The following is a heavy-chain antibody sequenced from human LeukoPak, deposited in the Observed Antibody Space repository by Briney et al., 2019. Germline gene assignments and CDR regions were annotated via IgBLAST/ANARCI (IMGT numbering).Heavy chain of an antibody. V-gene: IGHV4-59*01. CDR2: IYYSGST. CDR3: ARDAGYYYDSSGYDY. J-gene: IGHJ4*02. CDR1: GGSISSYY. Sequence: SKTLSLTCTVSGGSISSYYWSWIRQPPGKGLEWIGYIYYSGSTNYNPSLKSRVTISVDTSKNQFSLKLSSVTAADTAVYYCARDAGYYYDSSGYDYWGQGTLVTVSS. D-gene: IGHD3-22*01.